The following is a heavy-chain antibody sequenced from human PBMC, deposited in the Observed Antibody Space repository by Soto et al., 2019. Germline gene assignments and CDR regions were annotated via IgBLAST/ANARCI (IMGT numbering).Heavy chain of an antibody. CDR1: GGSVSSYY. V-gene: IGHV4-59*02. CDR3: ARDRHNGMDV. CDR2: IYYSGST. Sequence: SGSLSLTCTVSGGSVSSYYWSWIRQPPGKGLEWIGYIYYSGSTNYNPSLKSRVTISVDTSKNQFSLKLSSVTAADTAVYYCARDRHNGMDVWGQGTTVTVS. D-gene: IGHD2-21*01. J-gene: IGHJ6*02.